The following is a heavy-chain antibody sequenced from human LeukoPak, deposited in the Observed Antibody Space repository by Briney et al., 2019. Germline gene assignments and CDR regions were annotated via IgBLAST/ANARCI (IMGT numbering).Heavy chain of an antibody. D-gene: IGHD2-2*01. CDR1: GFTFSNAW. V-gene: IGHV3-15*01. Sequence: GGSLRRSCAASGFTFSNAWMSWVRQAPGKGLEWVGRIKSKTDGGTTDYAAPVKGRFTISRDDSKNTLYLQMNSLKTEDTAVYYCTTAGGVPAAITDFDYWGQGTLVTVSS. J-gene: IGHJ4*02. CDR3: TTAGGVPAAITDFDY. CDR2: IKSKTDGGTT.